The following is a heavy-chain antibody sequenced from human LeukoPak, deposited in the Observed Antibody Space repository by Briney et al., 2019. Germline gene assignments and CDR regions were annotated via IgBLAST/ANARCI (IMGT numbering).Heavy chain of an antibody. CDR1: GGSISSYY. V-gene: IGHV4-4*07. J-gene: IGHJ4*02. CDR2: IYTSGST. CDR3: ARHHDYGDYYFDY. Sequence: SETLSLTCTVSGGSISSYYWSWIRQPPGKGLEWIGRIYTSGSTNYNPSLKSRVTMSVDTSKNQFSLKLSSVTAADTAVYYCARHHDYGDYYFDYWGQGTLVTVSS. D-gene: IGHD4-17*01.